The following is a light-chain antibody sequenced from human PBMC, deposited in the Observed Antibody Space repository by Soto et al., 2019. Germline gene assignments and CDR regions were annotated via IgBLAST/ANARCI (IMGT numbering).Light chain of an antibody. V-gene: IGKV1-39*01. CDR2: SAS. CDR1: QNIRDF. CDR3: QQSYSTPYT. Sequence: DIQMTQSASSLSASLGDRVSIPCRASQNIRDFLNWYQQKPGKAPELLISSASSLQSGVPSRFSGSGSGKDLSLTIGTLQREDFATYYCQQSYSTPYTFGQGTKVDI. J-gene: IGKJ2*01.